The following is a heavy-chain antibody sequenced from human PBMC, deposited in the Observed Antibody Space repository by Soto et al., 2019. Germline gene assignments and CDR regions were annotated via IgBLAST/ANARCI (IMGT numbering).Heavy chain of an antibody. D-gene: IGHD2-2*03. CDR1: GFRFSEHA. V-gene: IGHV3-49*04. J-gene: IGHJ5*02. CDR3: SRGSFGYYEP. Sequence: GWSLGLSCNCSGFRFSEHAMTWVRQAPGKGLEWVGFIRNTPYGGTTDYAASVRGRFTISRDDSASIAYLQMYSLKTEDSGLYYCSRGSFGYYEPWGQGTLVTVSS. CDR2: IRNTPYGGTT.